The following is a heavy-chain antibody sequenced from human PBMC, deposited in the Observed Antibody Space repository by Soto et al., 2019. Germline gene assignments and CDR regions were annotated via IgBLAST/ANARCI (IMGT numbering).Heavy chain of an antibody. J-gene: IGHJ6*02. CDR1: GYSFTSYW. CDR2: IDPSDSYT. D-gene: IGHD2-2*02. V-gene: IGHV5-10-1*01. Sequence: PGESLKISCKGSGYSFTSYWISWVRQMPGKGLEWMGRIDPSDSYTNYSPSFQGHVTISADKSISTAYLQWSSLKASDTDMYYCARPLGYCSSTSCYKVGMDVWGQGTTVTVSS. CDR3: ARPLGYCSSTSCYKVGMDV.